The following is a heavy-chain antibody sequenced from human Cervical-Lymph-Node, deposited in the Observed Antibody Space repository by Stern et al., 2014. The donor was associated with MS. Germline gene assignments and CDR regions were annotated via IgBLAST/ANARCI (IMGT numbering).Heavy chain of an antibody. Sequence: EVQLEESGAEVIKPGDSLQISCTTSGYRIINNWNAWERQVPGKGLEWIWIIYTGDSDIRYSPSFQGHVPISVDKSTSTAYLQWSSLKASDTAVYYCARWSVACDSWGQGALITVSS. V-gene: IGHV5-51*03. CDR2: IYTGDSDI. J-gene: IGHJ4*02. CDR3: ARWSVACDS. CDR1: GYRIINNW. D-gene: IGHD2-21*01.